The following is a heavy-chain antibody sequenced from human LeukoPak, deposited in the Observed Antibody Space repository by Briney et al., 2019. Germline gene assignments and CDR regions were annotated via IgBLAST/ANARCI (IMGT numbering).Heavy chain of an antibody. CDR1: GASISSGGYY. CDR3: ARGEAYYDFWSGHIDY. Sequence: PSETLSLTCSVSGASISSGGYYWSWIRQPAGKGLEWIGHIYDSGSTSSNPPLKGRVTMSVDTSKNQFSLKLSSVTAADTAVYYCARGEAYYDFWSGHIDYWGQGTLVTVSS. J-gene: IGHJ4*02. D-gene: IGHD3-3*01. CDR2: IYDSGST. V-gene: IGHV4-61*10.